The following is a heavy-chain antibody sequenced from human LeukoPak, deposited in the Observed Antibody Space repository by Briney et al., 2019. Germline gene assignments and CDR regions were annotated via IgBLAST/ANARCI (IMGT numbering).Heavy chain of an antibody. J-gene: IGHJ3*02. Sequence: PGGSLRLSCAASGFTFDDYAMHWVRQAPGKGMEWVSGISWNSGSIGYADSVKGRFTISRDNAKNSLYLQMNSLRAEDTALYYCAKSGGRDVERLYDIWGQGTMVTVSS. CDR2: ISWNSGSI. V-gene: IGHV3-9*01. D-gene: IGHD3-3*01. CDR3: AKSGGRDVERLYDI. CDR1: GFTFDDYA.